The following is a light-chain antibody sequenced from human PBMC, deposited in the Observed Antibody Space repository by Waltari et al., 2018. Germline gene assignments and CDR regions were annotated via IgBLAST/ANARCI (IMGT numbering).Light chain of an antibody. CDR1: SSNLGAGYD. V-gene: IGLV1-40*01. CDR2: GIH. CDR3: QSYGVVLRGV. J-gene: IGLJ3*02. Sequence: QSVLTQPPSVSGAPGQRVTISCTGSSSNLGAGYDVHWYQLVPGAAPQLLIYGIHNRPSGLPDRCADTKSGTSAFLAITRLQGEDEAHYYCQSYGVVLRGVFGGGTKVTVL.